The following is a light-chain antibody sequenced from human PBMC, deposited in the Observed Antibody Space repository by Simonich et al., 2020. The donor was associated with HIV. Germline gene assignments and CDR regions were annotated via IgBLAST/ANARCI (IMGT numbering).Light chain of an antibody. CDR3: QQYYITPQT. CDR2: WAS. V-gene: IGKV4-1*01. J-gene: IGKJ1*01. Sequence: DIVMTQSPDSLAVSLGERATINCKSSQSVLYSSNNKNYLAWYQQKPGQPHNLLIYWASTREAGVPDRFSGSGSETDFTLTISSLQVEDVAVYYCQQYYITPQTFGQGTKVEIK. CDR1: QSVLYSSNNKNY.